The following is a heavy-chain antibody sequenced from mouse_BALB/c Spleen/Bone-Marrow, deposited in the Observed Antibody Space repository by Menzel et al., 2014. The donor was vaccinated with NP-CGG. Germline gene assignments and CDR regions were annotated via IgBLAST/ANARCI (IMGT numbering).Heavy chain of an antibody. Sequence: QVHLQQPGAELAKPGASVKMSCKASGYTFTSYWMHWVKQRPGQGLEWIGYINPSTGYTEYNQKFKDKATLTADKSSSTAYMQLSSLTSEDSAVYYCARSGDYGGFDYWGQGTTLTVSS. V-gene: IGHV1-7*01. CDR3: ARSGDYGGFDY. CDR2: INPSTGYT. CDR1: GYTFTSYW. J-gene: IGHJ2*01. D-gene: IGHD2-4*01.